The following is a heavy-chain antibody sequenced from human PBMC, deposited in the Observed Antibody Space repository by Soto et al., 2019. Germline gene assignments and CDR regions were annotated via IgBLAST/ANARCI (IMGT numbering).Heavy chain of an antibody. CDR2: VYYTWST. D-gene: IGHD3-22*01. CDR1: GGSISSFY. V-gene: IGHV4-59*01. J-gene: IGHJ4*02. Sequence: PSETXSLTCALSGGSISSFYWRWMGHSPGKERELMGYVYYTWSTNYNPSLKSRVTISVDRSKNQFSLQLTSANAEDTPVYYCARGRNVRNYDDDSSAYFYSFDQWRKGT. CDR3: ARGRNVRNYDDDSSAYFYSFDQ.